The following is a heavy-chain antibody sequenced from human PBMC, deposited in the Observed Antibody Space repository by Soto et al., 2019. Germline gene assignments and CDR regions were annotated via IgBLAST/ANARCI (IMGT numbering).Heavy chain of an antibody. J-gene: IGHJ4*02. Sequence: PSETLSLTCTVSGGSISSSSYYWGWIRQPPGKGLEWIGSIYYSGSTYYNPSLKSRVTISIDTSKDQFSLNLSSVTAADTALYYCARARSSGRIFDYWGQGTLVTVSS. D-gene: IGHD6-19*01. CDR3: ARARSSGRIFDY. CDR2: IYYSGST. CDR1: GGSISSSSYY. V-gene: IGHV4-39*07.